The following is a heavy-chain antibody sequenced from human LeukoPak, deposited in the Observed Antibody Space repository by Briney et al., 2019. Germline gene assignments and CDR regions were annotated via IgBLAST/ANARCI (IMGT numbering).Heavy chain of an antibody. V-gene: IGHV3-23*01. Sequence: GGSLRLSCAASGFTFRSYAMSWVRQAPGKGLEWVSSISGSAGSTYYADSVKGRFTISRDNSKNTLYLQMNSLRADDTAVYYCARSIAVADLYYFDYWGQGTLVTVSS. J-gene: IGHJ4*02. CDR1: GFTFRSYA. D-gene: IGHD6-19*01. CDR3: ARSIAVADLYYFDY. CDR2: ISGSAGST.